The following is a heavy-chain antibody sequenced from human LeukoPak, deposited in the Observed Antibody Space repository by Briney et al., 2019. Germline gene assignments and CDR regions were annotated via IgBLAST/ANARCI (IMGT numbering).Heavy chain of an antibody. CDR3: ATAYDSSGYYSPRGAFDY. J-gene: IGHJ4*02. CDR1: GYTLTELS. CDR2: FDPEDGET. V-gene: IGHV1-24*01. D-gene: IGHD3-22*01. Sequence: ASVKVSCKVPGYTLTELSMHWVRQAPGKGLEWMGGFDPEDGETIYAQKFQGRVTMTEDTSTDTAYMELSSLRSEDTAVYYCATAYDSSGYYSPRGAFDYWGQGTLVTVSS.